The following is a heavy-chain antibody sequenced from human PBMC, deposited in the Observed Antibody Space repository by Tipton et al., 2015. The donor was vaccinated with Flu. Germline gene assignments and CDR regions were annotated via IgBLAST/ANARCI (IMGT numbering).Heavy chain of an antibody. CDR1: GGSISSYY. D-gene: IGHD3-22*01. CDR2: IYTSGST. V-gene: IGHV4-4*07. J-gene: IGHJ4*02. CDR3: ARGKYYYDSSGYSFDY. Sequence: TLSLTCTVPGGSISSYYWSWIRQPAGKGLEWIGRIYTSGSTNYNPSLKSRVTISVDTSKNQFSLKLSSVTAADTAAYYCARGKYYYDSSGYSFDYWGQGTLVTVSS.